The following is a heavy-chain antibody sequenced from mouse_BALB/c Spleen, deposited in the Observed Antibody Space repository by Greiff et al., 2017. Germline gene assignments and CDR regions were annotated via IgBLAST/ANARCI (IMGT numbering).Heavy chain of an antibody. CDR2: ISYSGST. V-gene: IGHV3-2*02. CDR3: ARGGAMDY. Sequence: EVKLVESGPGLVKPSQSLSLTCTVTGYSITSYYAWNWIRQFPGNKLEWMGYISYSGSTSYNPSLKSRISITRDTSKNQFFLQLNSVTTEDTATYYCARGGAMDYWGQGTSVTVSS. CDR1: GYSITSYYA. J-gene: IGHJ4*01.